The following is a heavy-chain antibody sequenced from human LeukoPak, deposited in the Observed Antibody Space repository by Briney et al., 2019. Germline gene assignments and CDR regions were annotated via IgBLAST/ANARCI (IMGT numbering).Heavy chain of an antibody. CDR3: AKNYASGNAFYDY. D-gene: IGHD3-10*01. CDR2: LYNDAFDSAT. Sequence: PGGSLRLSCVGSGFTVSSSFMSWVRQAPGKGLEWVSNLYNDAFDSATHYADSVKGRFTISRDNSKNALYLQMNSLRAEDTAVYYCAKNYASGNAFYDYRGRGAPVTVSS. CDR1: GFTVSSSF. J-gene: IGHJ4*02. V-gene: IGHV3-53*01.